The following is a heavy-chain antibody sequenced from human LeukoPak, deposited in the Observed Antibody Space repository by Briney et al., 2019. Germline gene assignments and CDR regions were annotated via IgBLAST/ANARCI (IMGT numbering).Heavy chain of an antibody. CDR1: GFTFSNAW. Sequence: GGSLRLSCAASGFTFSNAWMSWVRQAPGKGLEWVGRINSDGSSTSYADSVKGRFTISGDNAKNTLYLQMNSLRAEDTAVYYCAREGLYGDHYMDVWGKGTTVTISS. V-gene: IGHV3-74*01. CDR2: INSDGSST. CDR3: AREGLYGDHYMDV. D-gene: IGHD4-17*01. J-gene: IGHJ6*03.